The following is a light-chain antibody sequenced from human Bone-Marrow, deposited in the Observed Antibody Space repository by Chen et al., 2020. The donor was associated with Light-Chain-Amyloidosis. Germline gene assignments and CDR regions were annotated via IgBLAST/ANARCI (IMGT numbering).Light chain of an antibody. J-gene: IGLJ3*02. CDR1: NIGSTS. Sequence: SYVLTQPSPVSLAPGQTATLACGGNNIGSTSVHWAQQTPGQAPLLVVYDDSDRPSGIPERLSGSNSGNTATLTISRVEAGDEADYYCQVWDRSSDRPVFGGGTKLTVL. CDR3: QVWDRSSDRPV. V-gene: IGLV3-21*02. CDR2: DDS.